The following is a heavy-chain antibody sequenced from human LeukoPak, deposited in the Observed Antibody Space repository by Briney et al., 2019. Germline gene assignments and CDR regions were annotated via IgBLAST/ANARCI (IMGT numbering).Heavy chain of an antibody. CDR1: GGSISSSSYY. CDR2: IYYSGST. V-gene: IGHV4-39*01. J-gene: IGHJ3*02. Sequence: TSETLSLTCTVSGGSISSSSYYWGWIRQPPGKGQEWIGSIYYSGSTYYNPSLKRRITISVDTSKNQFSLKLSSVTAADTAVYYCARQSYNPDAFDIWGQGTMVTVSS. CDR3: ARQSYNPDAFDI. D-gene: IGHD1-14*01.